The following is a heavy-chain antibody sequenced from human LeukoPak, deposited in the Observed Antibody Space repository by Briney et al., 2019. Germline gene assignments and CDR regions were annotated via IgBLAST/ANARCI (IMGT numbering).Heavy chain of an antibody. D-gene: IGHD3-16*01. CDR1: GFTVSSNY. CDR2: IYSGGST. V-gene: IGHV3-53*01. CDR3: TLFGGGAFDI. Sequence: SGRSLRLSCAASGFTVSSNYMSWVRQAPGKGLEWVSVIYSGGSTYYADSVKGRFTISRDNSKNTLYLQMNSLRAEDTAVYYCTLFGGGAFDIWGQGTMVTVSS. J-gene: IGHJ3*02.